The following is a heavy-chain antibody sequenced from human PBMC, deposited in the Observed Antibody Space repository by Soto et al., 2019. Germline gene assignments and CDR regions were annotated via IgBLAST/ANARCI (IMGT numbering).Heavy chain of an antibody. CDR1: GYTFSAYY. D-gene: IGHD3-16*01. CDR3: ARAFEDSFDP. J-gene: IGHJ5*02. Sequence: ASVKVSCKASGYTFSAYYLHWVRQAPGQGLEWMGWISAYNGSTNYAQKLQGRVTMTTDTSTSTAYMELRSLRSDDTAVYYCARAFEDSFDPWGQGTLVTVSS. V-gene: IGHV1-18*04. CDR2: ISAYNGST.